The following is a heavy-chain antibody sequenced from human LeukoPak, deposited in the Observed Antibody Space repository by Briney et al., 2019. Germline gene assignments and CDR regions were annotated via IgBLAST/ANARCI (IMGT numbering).Heavy chain of an antibody. D-gene: IGHD3-10*01. CDR1: GYTFTSYA. J-gene: IGHJ6*02. CDR2: INAGNSNT. V-gene: IGHV1-3*01. CDR3: ARDRHGSGTYNYYGMDV. Sequence: ASVKVSCKASGYTFTSYAMHWVRQAPGQRLEWMGWINAGNSNTKYSQKFQGGVTITRDTSTSTAYMEVSSLRSEDAAVYYCARDRHGSGTYNYYGMDVWGQGTTVTVSS.